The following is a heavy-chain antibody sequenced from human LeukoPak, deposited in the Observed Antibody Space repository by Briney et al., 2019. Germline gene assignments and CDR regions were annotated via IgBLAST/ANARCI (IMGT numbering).Heavy chain of an antibody. D-gene: IGHD1-20*01. V-gene: IGHV3-23*01. CDR2: ISGGGDTT. J-gene: IGHJ4*02. CDR3: AKALTGTTPFDY. Sequence: GGSLRLSCAASGFPFSTYAMSWVRQPPGKGLEWVSAISGGGDTTYYADSVKGRFTISRGNSKNTLFLQMNILRAEDTAVYYCAKALTGTTPFDYWGQGTLVTVSS. CDR1: GFPFSTYA.